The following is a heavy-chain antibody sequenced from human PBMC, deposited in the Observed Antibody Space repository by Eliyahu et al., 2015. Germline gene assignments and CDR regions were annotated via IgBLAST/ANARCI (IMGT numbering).Heavy chain of an antibody. CDR3: ARDPVMEIVATIGRIYYYYGMDV. CDR2: ISXSSSTI. CDR1: GFPFSXYS. J-gene: IGHJ6*02. D-gene: IGHD5-12*01. V-gene: IGHV3-48*04. Sequence: EVQLVESGGGLVQPGGSLRLSCAASGFPFSXYSIXXXRXAPGKGLEWVSXISXSSSTIYYADSVKGRFTISRDNAKNSLYLQMNSLRAEDTAVYYCARDPVMEIVATIGRIYYYYGMDVWGQGTTVTVSS.